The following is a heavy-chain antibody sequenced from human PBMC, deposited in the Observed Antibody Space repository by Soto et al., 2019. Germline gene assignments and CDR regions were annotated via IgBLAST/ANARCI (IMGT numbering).Heavy chain of an antibody. J-gene: IGHJ5*02. D-gene: IGHD3-10*01. CDR1: GGTFSSYT. Sequence: QVQLVQSGAEVQKPGSSVKVSCKASGGTFSSYTITWVRQAPGQGLEWMGRIIPILDIANYAQKFQGRVTITADKSTSTAYMELSSLRSEDTAVYYCARVYYYGSGSEKNWFDPWGQGTPVTVSS. CDR2: IIPILDIA. CDR3: ARVYYYGSGSEKNWFDP. V-gene: IGHV1-69*02.